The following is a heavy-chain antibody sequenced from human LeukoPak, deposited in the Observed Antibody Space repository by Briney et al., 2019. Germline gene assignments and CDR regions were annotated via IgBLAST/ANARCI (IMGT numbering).Heavy chain of an antibody. V-gene: IGHV3-33*01. CDR2: IWYDGSNK. D-gene: IGHD3-22*01. CDR3: ARVIYYDSSGYDY. CDR1: GFTFSSYG. Sequence: GGSLRLSCAASGFTFSSYGMHWVRQAPGKGLKWVAVIWYDGSNKCYADSVKGRFTISRDNSKNTLYLQMNSLRAEDTAVYYCARVIYYDSSGYDYWGQGTLVTVSS. J-gene: IGHJ4*02.